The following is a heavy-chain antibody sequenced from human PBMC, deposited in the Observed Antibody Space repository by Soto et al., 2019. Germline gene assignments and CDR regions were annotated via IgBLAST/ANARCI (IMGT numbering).Heavy chain of an antibody. CDR1: RITFGRRA. Sequence: VGSLRLSGVASRITFGRRAMSWVRQAPGEGMERVSTTTDTGGDTKYADSVRGRFTISRDNSKNTLCMRMSHVRAEDQAVHYHPRWSKDSYPGSRIFYFWGRGTLFTVSS. D-gene: IGHD2-15*01. J-gene: IGHJ4*02. CDR2: TTDTGGDT. CDR3: PRWSKDSYPGSRIFYF. V-gene: IGHV3-23*01.